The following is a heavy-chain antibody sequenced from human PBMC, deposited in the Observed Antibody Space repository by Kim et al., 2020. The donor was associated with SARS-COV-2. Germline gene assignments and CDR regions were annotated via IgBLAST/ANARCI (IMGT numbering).Heavy chain of an antibody. V-gene: IGHV3-30-3*01. CDR2: ISYDGSRE. CDR3: AREGARELDAFDI. D-gene: IGHD3-10*01. Sequence: GGSLRLSCTASGFTFSSNFMHWVRQAPGKGLEWVAVISYDGSREYYADSVKGRFTISRDNSKNTLYLQMNSLRAEDTAVYYCAREGARELDAFDIWGQGTMVTVSS. J-gene: IGHJ3*02. CDR1: GFTFSSNF.